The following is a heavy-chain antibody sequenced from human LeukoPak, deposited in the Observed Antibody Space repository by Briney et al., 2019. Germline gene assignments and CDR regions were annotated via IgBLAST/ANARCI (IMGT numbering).Heavy chain of an antibody. J-gene: IGHJ5*02. D-gene: IGHD6-13*01. CDR3: ARDKAASHNWFDP. CDR1: GGSISSYY. Sequence: PSETLSLTCTVSGGSISSYYWSWIRQPPGKGLEWIGYIHYSGSTNRNPSLKSRVTISIDTSKNQFSLKLTSVTAADTAVYYCARDKAASHNWFDPWGQGTQVTVSS. CDR2: IHYSGST. V-gene: IGHV4-59*01.